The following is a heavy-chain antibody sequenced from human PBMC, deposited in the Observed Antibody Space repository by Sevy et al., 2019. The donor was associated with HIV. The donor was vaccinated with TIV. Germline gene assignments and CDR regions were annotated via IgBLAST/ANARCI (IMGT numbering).Heavy chain of an antibody. CDR2: IYYSGST. Sequence: SETLSLTCTVSGGSISSYYWSWIRQPPGKGLEWIGYIYYSGSTNYNPSLKSRVTISVDTSKNQFSLKLSSVTAADTAVYHCARGGGYSGYEYYGMDVWGQGTTVTVSS. CDR3: ARGGGYSGYEYYGMDV. V-gene: IGHV4-59*01. J-gene: IGHJ6*02. D-gene: IGHD5-12*01. CDR1: GGSISSYY.